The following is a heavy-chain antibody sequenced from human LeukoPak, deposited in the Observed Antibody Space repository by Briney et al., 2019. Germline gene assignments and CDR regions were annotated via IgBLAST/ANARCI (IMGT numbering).Heavy chain of an antibody. D-gene: IGHD2-15*01. J-gene: IGHJ4*02. Sequence: PSETLSLTCTVSGGSISNYYWNWIRQPAGKGLEWIGRIYASGTINYNPSLKSRVTMSLDTSKSQFSLILSSVTAADTAVYYCAIDNRYCSGGTCYSGQDYWGQGTLVTVSS. CDR2: IYASGTI. V-gene: IGHV4-4*07. CDR1: GGSISNYY. CDR3: AIDNRYCSGGTCYSGQDY.